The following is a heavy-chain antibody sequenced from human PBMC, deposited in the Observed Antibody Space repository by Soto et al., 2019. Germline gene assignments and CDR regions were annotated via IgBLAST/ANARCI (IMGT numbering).Heavy chain of an antibody. J-gene: IGHJ6*03. V-gene: IGHV1-58*02. CDR3: AADRYGDYHMDV. CDR2: IVVGSGNT. D-gene: IGHD4-17*01. Sequence: SVKVSCKASGFTFTSSVMQWVRQARGQRLEWIGWIVVGSGNTNYAQKFQERVTITRDMSTSTAYMELSSLRSEDTAVYYCAADRYGDYHMDVWGKGTTVTVSS. CDR1: GFTFTSSV.